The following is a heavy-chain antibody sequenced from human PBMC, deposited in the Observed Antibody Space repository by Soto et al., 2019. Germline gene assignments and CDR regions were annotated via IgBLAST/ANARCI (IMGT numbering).Heavy chain of an antibody. Sequence: PLETLSLTCTVSGGSISSYYWSWIRQPPGKGLEWIGYIYYSGSTNYNPSLKSRVTISVDTSKNQFSLKLSSVTAADTAVYYCARGTGLAVAGTGFDYWGQGTLVTVSS. CDR1: GGSISSYY. J-gene: IGHJ4*02. D-gene: IGHD6-19*01. V-gene: IGHV4-59*01. CDR2: IYYSGST. CDR3: ARGTGLAVAGTGFDY.